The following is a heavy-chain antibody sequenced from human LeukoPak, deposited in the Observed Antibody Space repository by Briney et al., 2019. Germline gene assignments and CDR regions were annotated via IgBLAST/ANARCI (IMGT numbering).Heavy chain of an antibody. CDR2: INPSGGST. D-gene: IGHD2-21*02. CDR1: GYTFTSYY. J-gene: IGHJ5*02. CDR3: ARGATRYCGGDCYHIDP. V-gene: IGHV1-46*01. Sequence: ASVKVSCKASGYTFTSYYMHWVRQAPGQGLEWMGIINPSGGSTSYAQKFQGRVTMTRDTSTSTVYMELSNLRSEDTAVYYCARGATRYCGGDCYHIDPWAREPWSPSPQ.